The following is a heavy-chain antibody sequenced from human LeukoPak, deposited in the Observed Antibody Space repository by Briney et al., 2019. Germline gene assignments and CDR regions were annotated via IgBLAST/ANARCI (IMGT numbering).Heavy chain of an antibody. J-gene: IGHJ4*02. Sequence: PGGSLRLSCAASGFTVSSNYMSWVRQAPGKGLEWVAVISYDGSNKYYADSVKGRFTISRDNSKNTLYLQMNSLRAEDTAVYYCAKETVAAALDYWGQGTLVTVSS. D-gene: IGHD6-13*01. CDR3: AKETVAAALDY. CDR2: ISYDGSNK. CDR1: GFTVSSNY. V-gene: IGHV3-30*18.